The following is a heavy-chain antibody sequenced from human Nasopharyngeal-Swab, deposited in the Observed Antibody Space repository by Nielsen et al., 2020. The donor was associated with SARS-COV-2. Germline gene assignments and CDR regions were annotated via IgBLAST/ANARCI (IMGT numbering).Heavy chain of an antibody. CDR2: IHRGGTT. D-gene: IGHD6-13*01. CDR3: ANVRVASAGTFDF. Sequence: WTLQPPGKGPEWIGEIHRGGTTNYNPSLESRVTISLDKSKNQFSLRLNSVTAADTAVYYCANVRVASAGTFDFWGPGTLVTVSS. V-gene: IGHV4-4*02. J-gene: IGHJ4*02.